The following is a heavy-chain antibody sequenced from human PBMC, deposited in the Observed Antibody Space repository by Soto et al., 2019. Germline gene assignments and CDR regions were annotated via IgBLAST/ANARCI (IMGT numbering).Heavy chain of an antibody. CDR2: IYYSGST. J-gene: IGHJ4*02. V-gene: IGHV4-39*01. CDR1: GGSIRSSSYY. Sequence: SETLSLTYTVSGGSIRSSSYYWGWLRQPPGKGLEWIGSIYYSGSTYYNPSLKSRVTISVDTSKNQFSLKLSSVTAADTAVYYCATLWFGEGNYWGQGTLVTVS. D-gene: IGHD3-10*01. CDR3: ATLWFGEGNY.